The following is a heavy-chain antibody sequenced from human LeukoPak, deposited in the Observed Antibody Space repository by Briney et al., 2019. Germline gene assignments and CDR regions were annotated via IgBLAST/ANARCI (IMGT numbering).Heavy chain of an antibody. Sequence: PGGSLRLSCVASGFTFSTYWMTWVRLPPGKGLEWVANIKQDGSEEYYVDSVKGRFTISRDSAKSALYLQMNSLRGDDTAVYYCARDVNGYRDYWGQGTLVTVSS. D-gene: IGHD5-18*01. CDR2: IKQDGSEE. CDR1: GFTFSTYW. J-gene: IGHJ4*02. V-gene: IGHV3-7*01. CDR3: ARDVNGYRDY.